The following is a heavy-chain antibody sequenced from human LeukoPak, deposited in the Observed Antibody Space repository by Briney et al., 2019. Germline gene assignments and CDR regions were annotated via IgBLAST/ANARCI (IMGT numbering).Heavy chain of an antibody. CDR3: ARRSAAMVDY. J-gene: IGHJ4*02. V-gene: IGHV5-51*01. D-gene: IGHD5-18*01. CDR1: GYSFTSYW. Sequence: ETLQISCKGSGYSFTSYWIGWVRQMPGKVLEWMGIIYPGDSDTRYSPSFQGQVTISADKSISTAYLQWSSLKASDTAMYYCARRSAAMVDYWGQGTLVTVSS. CDR2: IYPGDSDT.